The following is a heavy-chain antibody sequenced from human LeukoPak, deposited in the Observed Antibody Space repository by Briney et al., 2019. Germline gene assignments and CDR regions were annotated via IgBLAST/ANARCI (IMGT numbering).Heavy chain of an antibody. CDR1: GYSFTSYW. D-gene: IGHD2-21*02. J-gene: IGHJ4*02. CDR2: IYPGDSDT. CDR3: ARGGAYCGGDCYSGKDY. V-gene: IGHV5-51*01. Sequence: GESLKISCMGSGYSFTSYWIGWVRQMPGKGLEWMGIIYPGDSDTRYSPSFQGQVTISADKSISTAYLQWSSLKASDTAMYYCARGGAYCGGDCYSGKDYWGQGTLVTVSS.